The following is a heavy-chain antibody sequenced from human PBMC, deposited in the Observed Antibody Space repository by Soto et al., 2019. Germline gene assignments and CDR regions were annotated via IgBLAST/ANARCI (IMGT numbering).Heavy chain of an antibody. CDR1: GGSISSSNW. V-gene: IGHV4-4*02. D-gene: IGHD3-22*01. J-gene: IGHJ5*02. CDR3: ARASLDSSGYYESFAP. CDR2: IYHSGST. Sequence: QVQLQESGPGLVKPSGTLSLTCAVSGGSISSSNWWSWVRQPPGKGLEWIGEIYHSGSTNYNPSPKRRATISVDRSKNRSSRKRSFVTAADTAVYYWARASLDSSGYYESFAPGGQGTLVTVS.